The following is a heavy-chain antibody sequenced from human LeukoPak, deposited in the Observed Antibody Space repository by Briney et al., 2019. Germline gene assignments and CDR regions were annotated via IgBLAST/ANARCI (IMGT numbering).Heavy chain of an antibody. J-gene: IGHJ4*02. CDR1: GGSFSGYY. V-gene: IGHV4-34*01. CDR2: INHSGST. D-gene: IGHD1-26*01. CDR3: ARVSSGIDY. Sequence: SETLSLTCAVYGGSFSGYYWSWIRQPPGKGLEWIGEINHSGSTNYNPSLKSRVTISVDTSKNQLSLKLSSVTAADTAVYYCARVSSGIDYWGQGTLVTVSS.